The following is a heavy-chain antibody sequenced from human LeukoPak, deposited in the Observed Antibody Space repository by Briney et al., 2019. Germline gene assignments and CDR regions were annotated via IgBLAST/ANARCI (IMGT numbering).Heavy chain of an antibody. CDR1: GFTFSSYS. J-gene: IGHJ5*01. D-gene: IGHD5-12*01. V-gene: IGHV3-23*01. Sequence: HPGGSLRLSCAASGFTFSSYSMNWVRQAPGKGLEWVSGISPRGDITYYTDSVKGRFTVSRDNFKNTVHLQVNSLRPEDTAVYFCAKDDAWIRFASWGQGILVTVSS. CDR3: AKDDAWIRFAS. CDR2: ISPRGDIT.